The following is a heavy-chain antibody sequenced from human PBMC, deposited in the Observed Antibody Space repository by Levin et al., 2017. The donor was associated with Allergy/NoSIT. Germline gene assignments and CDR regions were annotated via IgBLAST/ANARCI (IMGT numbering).Heavy chain of an antibody. Sequence: SETLSLTCSVSGGSISSDSGDYSWSWIRQPPGQGLEWIGYTYYSGSTYSNPSLKSRVTISLDTSKNHFSLKLDSVTAADTAVYHCARLHCSPTSCYLDQWGQGALVTVSS. V-gene: IGHV4-30-4*01. CDR3: ARLHCSPTSCYLDQ. CDR2: TYYSGST. J-gene: IGHJ4*02. CDR1: GGSISSDSGDYS. D-gene: IGHD2-2*01.